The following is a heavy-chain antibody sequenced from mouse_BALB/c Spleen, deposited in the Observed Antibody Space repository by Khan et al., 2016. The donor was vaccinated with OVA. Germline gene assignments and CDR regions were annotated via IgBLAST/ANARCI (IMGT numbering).Heavy chain of an antibody. CDR1: GYTFTSYW. Sequence: QVQLQESGAELVKPGASVKLSCKASGYTFTSYWINWIKRRPGQGLEWIGDINPGSGYINYNHMFKDKATLTIDTSSTTAYLQLTCLSSEDSAVYYCASEKFFLRNCDSFDYWGQGTLVTVS. CDR3: ASEKFFLRNCDSFDY. J-gene: IGHJ4*01. V-gene: IGHV1-7*01. CDR2: INPGSGYI. D-gene: IGHD4-1*01.